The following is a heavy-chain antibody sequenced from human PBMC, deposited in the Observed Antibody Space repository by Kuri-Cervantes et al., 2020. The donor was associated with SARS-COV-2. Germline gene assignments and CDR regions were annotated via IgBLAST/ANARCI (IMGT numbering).Heavy chain of an antibody. D-gene: IGHD3-10*01. CDR1: GGSISSGSYY. CDR3: ARDLVVRGVREYGMDV. CDR2: IYTSGST. Sequence: SETLSLTCTVSGGSISSGSYYWSWIRQPAGKGLEWIGRIYTSGSTNYDPSLKSRVTISIDTSKNQFSLKLSSVTAADTAVYYCARDLVVRGVREYGMDVWGQGTTVTVSS. J-gene: IGHJ6*02. V-gene: IGHV4-61*02.